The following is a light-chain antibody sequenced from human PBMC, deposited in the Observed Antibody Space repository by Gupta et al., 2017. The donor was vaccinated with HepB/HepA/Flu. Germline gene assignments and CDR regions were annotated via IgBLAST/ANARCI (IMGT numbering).Light chain of an antibody. Sequence: DIEMTQSPSTLSASVGDRVSITCRASQSINNWLAWYQQKPGKAPKLLIYKASRVERGVPSRFSGSGYKKEFTLTSSSQQHDDCENYYGQQDNGYFSFGQGTKVEIK. CDR1: QSINNW. CDR3: QQDNGYFS. J-gene: IGKJ2*01. V-gene: IGKV1-5*03. CDR2: KAS.